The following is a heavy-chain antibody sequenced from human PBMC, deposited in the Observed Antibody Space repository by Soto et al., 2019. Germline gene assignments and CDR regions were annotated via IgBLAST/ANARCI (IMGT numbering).Heavy chain of an antibody. CDR3: AAGYCRGGICYPRDAFDI. V-gene: IGHV1-69*02. D-gene: IGHD2-15*01. Sequence: QVQLVQSGAEVKKPGSSVKVSCKASGGTFSSYTISWVRQAPGQGLEWMGRIIPILGIANYARKFQGRVTNTEHKSTSTAYMELSSLRSEDTAVYDCAAGYCRGGICYPRDAFDIWVQGTMVTVSS. J-gene: IGHJ3*02. CDR1: GGTFSSYT. CDR2: IIPILGIA.